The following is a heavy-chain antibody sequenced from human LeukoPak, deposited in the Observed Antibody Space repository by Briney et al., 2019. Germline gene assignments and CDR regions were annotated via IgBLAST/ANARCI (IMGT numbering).Heavy chain of an antibody. V-gene: IGHV1-69*13. CDR3: ARSNYYGSGTPDYYYGMDV. D-gene: IGHD3-10*01. Sequence: SVKVSCKATGGTFNSYGVSWVRQAPGQGLEWMGGIIPIFGTSTYAQKFQGRVTITADESTSTAYMELSSLRSEDTAVYYCARSNYYGSGTPDYYYGMDVWSIGTTVTVSS. CDR2: IIPIFGTS. J-gene: IGHJ6*04. CDR1: GGTFNSYG.